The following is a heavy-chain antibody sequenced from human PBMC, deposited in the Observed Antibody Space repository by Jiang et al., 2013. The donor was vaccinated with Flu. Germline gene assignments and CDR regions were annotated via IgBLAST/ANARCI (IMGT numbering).Heavy chain of an antibody. V-gene: IGHV5-10-1*01. CDR1: GYSFTSYW. CDR3: ARGEQWHLNWFDP. Sequence: GAEVKKPGEPLRISCKGSGYSFTSYWISWVRQMPGKGLEWMGRIDPSDSYTNYSPSFQGHVTISADKSISTAYLQWSSLKASDTAMYYCARGEQWHLNWFDPWGQGTLVTVSS. D-gene: IGHD6-19*01. CDR2: IDPSDSYT. J-gene: IGHJ5*02.